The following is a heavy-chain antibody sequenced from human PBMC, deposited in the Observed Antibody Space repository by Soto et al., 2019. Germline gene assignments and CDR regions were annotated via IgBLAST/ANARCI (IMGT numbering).Heavy chain of an antibody. J-gene: IGHJ4*02. CDR3: ARSPYGGAHLDN. V-gene: IGHV3-13*01. Sequence: EVQLVESGGDLVKPGGSLRLSCAASGFTFSSYDMHWVRQAPGEGLEWVSGIGSAGDSYYTDSVKGRFTISRENLKNALYLQMNSLRAGDTAVYYCARSPYGGAHLDNWGQGTLVTVSS. D-gene: IGHD4-17*01. CDR2: IGSAGDS. CDR1: GFTFSSYD.